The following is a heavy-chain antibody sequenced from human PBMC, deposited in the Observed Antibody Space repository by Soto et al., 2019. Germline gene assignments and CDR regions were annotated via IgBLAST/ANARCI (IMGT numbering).Heavy chain of an antibody. CDR2: ISSDGDIT. CDR1: GFTFSEYS. CDR3: VKVSTFYDILTGYYSTNFFDP. D-gene: IGHD3-9*01. Sequence: GGSLRLSCSASGFTFSEYSMHWVRQAPGKGLQYVSTISSDGDITYYADSVKGRFTISRDNSKNTLYLQMNSLRPEDTAVYYCVKVSTFYDILTGYYSTNFFDPWGQGTLVTV. V-gene: IGHV3-64D*06. J-gene: IGHJ5*02.